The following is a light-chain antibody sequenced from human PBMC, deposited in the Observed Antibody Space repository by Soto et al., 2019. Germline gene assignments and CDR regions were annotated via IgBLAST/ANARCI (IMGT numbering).Light chain of an antibody. V-gene: IGKV1-5*01. Sequence: DIQMTQSPSTLSASVGDRVTITCRASQSISSWLAWYQQKPGKAPKVLIYDASSLESGVPSRFSGSGSGTEFTLTIRSLQPDDCATYYCQQYNSYSSFTFGQGTKLEIK. J-gene: IGKJ2*01. CDR3: QQYNSYSSFT. CDR2: DAS. CDR1: QSISSW.